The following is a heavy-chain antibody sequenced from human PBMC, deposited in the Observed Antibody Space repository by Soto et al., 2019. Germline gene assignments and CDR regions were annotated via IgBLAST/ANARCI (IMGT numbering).Heavy chain of an antibody. J-gene: IGHJ5*02. D-gene: IGHD6-13*01. CDR3: AKDRSSSWYEKWFDP. Sequence: PGGSLRLSCAASGFTFSSYAMSLVRQAPGKGLEWVSAISGSAGSTYYADSVKGRFTISRDNSKNTLYLQMNSLRAEDTAVYYCAKDRSSSWYEKWFDPWGQGTLVTVSS. CDR1: GFTFSSYA. CDR2: ISGSAGST. V-gene: IGHV3-23*01.